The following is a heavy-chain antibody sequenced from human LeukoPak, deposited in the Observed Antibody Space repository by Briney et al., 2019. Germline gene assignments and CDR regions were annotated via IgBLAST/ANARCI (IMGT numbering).Heavy chain of an antibody. CDR1: GFTFSSYA. CDR2: ISGSGGST. CDR3: AKDLSTGFWSGYQDY. J-gene: IGHJ4*02. D-gene: IGHD3-3*01. V-gene: IGHV3-23*01. Sequence: PGGSLRLSCAASGFTFSSYAMSWVRQAPGKGLEWVSAISGSGGSTYYADSVKGRFTISRDNPKNTLYLQMNSLRAEDTAVYYCAKDLSTGFWSGYQDYWGQGTLVTVSS.